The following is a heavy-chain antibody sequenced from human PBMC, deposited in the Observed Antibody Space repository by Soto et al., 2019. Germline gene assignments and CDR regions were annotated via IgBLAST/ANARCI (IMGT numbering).Heavy chain of an antibody. V-gene: IGHV4-34*01. D-gene: IGHD3-10*01. Sequence: SETLSLTCAVYGGSFSGYYWSWIRQPPGKGLEWIGEINHSGSTNYNPSLKSRVTISVDTSKNRFSLKLSSVTAADTAVYYCERAPLLWENGLAPWGQGTRVPVSS. J-gene: IGHJ5*02. CDR2: INHSGST. CDR1: GGSFSGYY. CDR3: ERAPLLWENGLAP.